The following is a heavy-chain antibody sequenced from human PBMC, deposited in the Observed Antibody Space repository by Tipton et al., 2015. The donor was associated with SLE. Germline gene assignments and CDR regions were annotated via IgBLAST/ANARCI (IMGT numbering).Heavy chain of an antibody. D-gene: IGHD3-10*01. Sequence: TLSLTCTVSGGSISSHYWSWIRQPPGKGLEWIGYIYYSGSTNYNPSLKSRVTISVDTSKNQFSLKLSSVTAADTAVYYCARNYSSGSTDYWGQGTLVTVSS. CDR3: ARNYSSGSTDY. V-gene: IGHV4-59*08. CDR2: IYYSGST. CDR1: GGSISSHY. J-gene: IGHJ4*02.